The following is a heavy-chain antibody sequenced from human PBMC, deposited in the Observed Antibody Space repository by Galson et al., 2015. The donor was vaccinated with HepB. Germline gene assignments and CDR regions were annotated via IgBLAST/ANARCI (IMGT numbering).Heavy chain of an antibody. CDR1: GFTFRDSG. D-gene: IGHD3-9*01. CDR3: VKGGLTRYGFDF. CDR2: IENDGSKK. Sequence: SLRLSCAASGFTFRDSGMHWARQAPGKGLEWVAFIENDGSKKYYADSVKGRFTISRDNSENTLYLQMNSLRPEDTTIYYCVKGGLTRYGFDFWGQGTMVTVSS. J-gene: IGHJ3*01. V-gene: IGHV3-30*02.